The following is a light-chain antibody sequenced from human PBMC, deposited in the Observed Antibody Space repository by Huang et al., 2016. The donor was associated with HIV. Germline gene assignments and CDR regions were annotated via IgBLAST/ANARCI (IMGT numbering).Light chain of an antibody. V-gene: IGKV3-20*01. J-gene: IGKJ2*01. CDR2: GSS. CDR3: QQYGGSPRT. CDR1: ETVTSGY. Sequence: EIVLTQSPGTLSLSPGERATLSCRASETVTSGYLDWYQQKPGQAPRLLIFGSSTRATGIRDRFTGSGSGTDFTLTITRLEREDFAMYYCQQYGGSPRTFGQGTKLELK.